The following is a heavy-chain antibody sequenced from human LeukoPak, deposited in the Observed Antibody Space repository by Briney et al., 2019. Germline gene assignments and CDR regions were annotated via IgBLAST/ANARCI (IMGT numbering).Heavy chain of an antibody. CDR1: GFTFSSYW. D-gene: IGHD6-13*01. Sequence: GGSLRLSCAASGFTFSSYWMHWVRQAPGKGLVWVSRINSDGSSTSYADSVKGRFTISRDNAKNTLYLQMNSLRAEDTAVYYCAKDRGMIAAAAHWGQGTLVTVSS. CDR3: AKDRGMIAAAAH. J-gene: IGHJ4*02. V-gene: IGHV3-74*01. CDR2: INSDGSST.